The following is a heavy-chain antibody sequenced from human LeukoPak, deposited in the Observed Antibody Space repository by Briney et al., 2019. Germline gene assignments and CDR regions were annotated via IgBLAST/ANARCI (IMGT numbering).Heavy chain of an antibody. CDR3: ARDPGTTNYYYYYYMDV. V-gene: IGHV3-30*03. CDR2: ISYDGSNK. Sequence: GGSLRLSCAASGFTFSSYGMHWVRQAPGKGLEWVAVISYDGSNKYYADSVKGRFTISRDNSKNTLYLQMNSLRAEDTAVYYCARDPGTTNYYYYYYMDVWGKGTTVTVSS. CDR1: GFTFSSYG. J-gene: IGHJ6*03. D-gene: IGHD1-7*01.